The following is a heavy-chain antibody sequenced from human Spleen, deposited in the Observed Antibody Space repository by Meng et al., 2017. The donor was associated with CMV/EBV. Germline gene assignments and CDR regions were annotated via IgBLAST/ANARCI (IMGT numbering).Heavy chain of an antibody. Sequence: GPLGRSGAGGMKLGASGTASCKASGYPFTSYGISWVRQAPGQGLEWMGWISAYNGHTNYAQKLQGRVTLTTDTSTSTAYMELRSLRSDDTAVYYCARGEQQLAPPDYWGQGTLVTVSS. J-gene: IGHJ4*02. V-gene: IGHV1-18*01. CDR3: ARGEQQLAPPDY. CDR2: ISAYNGHT. CDR1: GYPFTSYG. D-gene: IGHD6-13*01.